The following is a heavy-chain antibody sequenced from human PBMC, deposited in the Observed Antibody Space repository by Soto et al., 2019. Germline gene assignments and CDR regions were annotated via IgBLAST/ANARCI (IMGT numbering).Heavy chain of an antibody. CDR2: INPNSGGT. D-gene: IGHD6-19*01. Sequence: ASVKVFCKASGYTFTGYYMHWVRQAPGQGLEWMGWINPNSGGTNYAQKFQGWVTMTRDTSISTAYMELSRLRSDDTAVYYCARDSSGWPLEFDIWGQGTMVTVSS. V-gene: IGHV1-2*04. CDR1: GYTFTGYY. J-gene: IGHJ3*02. CDR3: ARDSSGWPLEFDI.